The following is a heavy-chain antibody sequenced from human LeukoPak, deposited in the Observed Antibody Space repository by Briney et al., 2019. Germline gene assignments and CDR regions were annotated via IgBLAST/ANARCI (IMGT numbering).Heavy chain of an antibody. D-gene: IGHD6-13*01. V-gene: IGHV3-74*01. CDR2: IDGDGSST. CDR3: ARPGYSTYGMDV. CDR1: GVTLSRYW. J-gene: IGHJ6*02. Sequence: GGSLRLSCAASGVTLSRYWMHWVRQAPGKGLVWVSRIDGDGSSTSYAASVKGRFTISRDNAKNTLYLQMNSLRAEDTAVYYCARPGYSTYGMDVWGQGTTVTVSS.